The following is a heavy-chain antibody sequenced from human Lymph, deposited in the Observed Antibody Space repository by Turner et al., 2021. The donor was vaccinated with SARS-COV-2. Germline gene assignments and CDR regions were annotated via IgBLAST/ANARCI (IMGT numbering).Heavy chain of an antibody. CDR3: ARGFDY. CDR2: IYYSGST. J-gene: IGHJ4*02. V-gene: IGHV4-59*01. Sequence: QVQLQESGPGLVKPSETLSLTCTVSGDSISNYYWSWIRQAPGKGLEWIGQIYYSGSTNYNPALKGRFTISLDTSKNHFSLKLSAVTAADTAVYYCARGFDYWGQGTLVTVAS. CDR1: GDSISNYY.